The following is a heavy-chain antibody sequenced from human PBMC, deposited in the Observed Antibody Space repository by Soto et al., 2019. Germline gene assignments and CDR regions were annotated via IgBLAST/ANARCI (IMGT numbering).Heavy chain of an antibody. Sequence: QVQLVQSGGEVKKPGASVKVSCKTSGYTFTTYSISWVRQAPGQGLEWVGWISAYSGKTHYAQKFQGKVTMTTDTSTNTAYLELRSLRSDDTAVYYCARDPYLGDHQYLGQGTLVTVSS. D-gene: IGHD3-16*01. CDR3: ARDPYLGDHQY. CDR2: ISAYSGKT. J-gene: IGHJ4*02. V-gene: IGHV1-18*01. CDR1: GYTFTTYS.